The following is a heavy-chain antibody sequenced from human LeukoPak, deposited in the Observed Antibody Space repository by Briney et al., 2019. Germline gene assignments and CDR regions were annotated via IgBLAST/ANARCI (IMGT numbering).Heavy chain of an antibody. V-gene: IGHV3-30*18. CDR3: AKETQGYCSGGSCYNFDY. Sequence: GGSLRLSCAASGFTFSSYGMHWVRQAPGKGLEWVAVISYDGSNKYYADSVKGRFTISRDNSKNTLYLQMNSLRAEDTAVYYCAKETQGYCSGGSCYNFDYWGQGTLVTVSS. CDR1: GFTFSSYG. CDR2: ISYDGSNK. J-gene: IGHJ4*02. D-gene: IGHD2-15*01.